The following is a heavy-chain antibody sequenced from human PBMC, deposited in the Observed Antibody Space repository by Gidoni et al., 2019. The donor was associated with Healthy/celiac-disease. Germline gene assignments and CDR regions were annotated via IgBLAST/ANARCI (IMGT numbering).Heavy chain of an antibody. CDR2: INPSGGST. D-gene: IGHD3-22*01. J-gene: IGHJ4*02. CDR1: GYTFRSYY. Sequence: QVQLVQSGAVVTKPGASVKVSCKASGYTFRSYYMHWVRQAPGQELEWMGIINPSGGSTSYAQKFQGRVTMTRYTSTSTVYMELSSLRSEDTAVYYCARGPLYYYDSSGYLTLFDYWGQGTLVTVSS. CDR3: ARGPLYYYDSSGYLTLFDY. V-gene: IGHV1-46*01.